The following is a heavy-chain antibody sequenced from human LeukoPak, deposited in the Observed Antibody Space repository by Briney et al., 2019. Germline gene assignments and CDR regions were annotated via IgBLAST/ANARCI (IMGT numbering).Heavy chain of an antibody. V-gene: IGHV3-30*01. CDR3: ARSIDFDY. Sequence: PGGSLRLSCAASGFTFSSYAMHWVRQAPGKGLEWMAVISYDGSNKYYADSVKGRFTISRDNSKNTLYLQMNSLRAEDTAVYYCARSIDFDYWGQGTLVTVSS. J-gene: IGHJ4*02. D-gene: IGHD2-15*01. CDR2: ISYDGSNK. CDR1: GFTFSSYA.